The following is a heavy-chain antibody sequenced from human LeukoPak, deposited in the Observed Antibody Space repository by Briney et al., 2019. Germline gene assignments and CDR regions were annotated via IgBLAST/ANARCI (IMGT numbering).Heavy chain of an antibody. CDR1: GFTFSSYA. CDR2: ISGSGGST. Sequence: GGSLRLSCAASGFTFSSYAMSWVRQAPGKGLEWVSAISGSGGSTYYADSVKGRFTISRDNSKNTLYLQMNSLRAEDTAVYYCANPIIPEQWLADDAFDIWGQGTMVTVSS. CDR3: ANPIIPEQWLADDAFDI. D-gene: IGHD6-19*01. J-gene: IGHJ3*02. V-gene: IGHV3-23*01.